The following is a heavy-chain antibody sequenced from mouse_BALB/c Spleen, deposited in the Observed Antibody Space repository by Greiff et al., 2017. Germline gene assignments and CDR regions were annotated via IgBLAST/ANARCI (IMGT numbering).Heavy chain of an antibody. Sequence: EVKLVESGGGLVKPGGSLKLSCAASGFTFSSYAMSWVRQSPEKRLEWVAEISSGGSYTYYPDTVTGRFTISRDNAKNTLYLEMSSLRSEDTAMYYCARDRTGTLAYWGQGTLVTVSA. CDR2: ISSGGSYT. V-gene: IGHV5-9-4*01. D-gene: IGHD4-1*01. CDR3: ARDRTGTLAY. J-gene: IGHJ3*01. CDR1: GFTFSSYA.